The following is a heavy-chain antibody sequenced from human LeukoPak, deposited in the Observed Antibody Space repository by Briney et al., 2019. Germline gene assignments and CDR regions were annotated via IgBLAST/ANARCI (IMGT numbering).Heavy chain of an antibody. CDR1: GYRFTSYW. Sequence: GESLKISCKGSGYRFTSYWIAWVRQMPGKGLEWMGIIYPRDSDTSYSPSFQGQVTISADKSISTMYLQWSSLEASDTAMYYCARTASIIGGSATRNFDYWGQGTLVTVSS. V-gene: IGHV5-51*01. D-gene: IGHD3-3*02. J-gene: IGHJ4*02. CDR3: ARTASIIGGSATRNFDY. CDR2: IYPRDSDT.